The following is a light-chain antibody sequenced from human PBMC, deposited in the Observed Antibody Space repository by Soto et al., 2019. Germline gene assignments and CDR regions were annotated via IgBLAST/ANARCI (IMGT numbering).Light chain of an antibody. CDR3: CSYAGSYTLL. J-gene: IGLJ2*01. CDR1: GNDVVGYNY. V-gene: IGLV2-11*01. CDR2: DVN. Sequence: QSALTQPPSVSESPGQSVTISCTGTGNDVVGYNYVSWYRQHPGTAPQLLIYDVNKRPSGVPDRFSGSKSGYTASLTISGLRAEDEAEYYCCSYAGSYTLLFGGGTQLTVL.